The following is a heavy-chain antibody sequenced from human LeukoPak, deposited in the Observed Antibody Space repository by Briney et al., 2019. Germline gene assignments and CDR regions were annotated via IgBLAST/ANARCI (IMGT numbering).Heavy chain of an antibody. CDR2: IIPIFGTA. D-gene: IGHD6-19*01. Sequence: SVKVSCKASGGTFSSYAISWVRQAPGQGLEWMGGIIPIFGTANYAQKFQGRVTITADESTSTAYMELSSLRSEDTAVYYRARGSYSSGWYGYFDYWGQGTLVTVSS. CDR1: GGTFSSYA. V-gene: IGHV1-69*13. J-gene: IGHJ4*02. CDR3: ARGSYSSGWYGYFDY.